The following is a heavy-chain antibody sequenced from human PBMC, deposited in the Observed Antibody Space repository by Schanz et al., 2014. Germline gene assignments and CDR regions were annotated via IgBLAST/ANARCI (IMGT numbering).Heavy chain of an antibody. CDR2: ISASGGST. V-gene: IGHV3-23*01. J-gene: IGHJ6*02. Sequence: EGQLLESGGGLIQPGGSLRLSCAASGFTFSSYAMSWVRQAPGKGLAWVSTISASGGSTYYADSVKGRFTISRDNSKNILYLQMNSLRAEDTAVYYCAKARHKSNCSGGRCFHYSYYGMDVWGQGTTVTVSS. D-gene: IGHD2-15*01. CDR3: AKARHKSNCSGGRCFHYSYYGMDV. CDR1: GFTFSSYA.